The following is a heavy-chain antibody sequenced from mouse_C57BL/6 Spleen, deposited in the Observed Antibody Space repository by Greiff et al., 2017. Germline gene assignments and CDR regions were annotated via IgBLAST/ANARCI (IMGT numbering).Heavy chain of an antibody. J-gene: IGHJ1*03. Sequence: EVQLQQSGPELVKPGASVKISCKASGYTFTDYYMNWVKQSHGKSLEWIGDINPNNGGTSYNQKFKGKATLTVDKSSSTAYMELRSLTSEDSAVYYCARSYYGSRFDVWGTGTTVTVSS. CDR3: ARSYYGSRFDV. CDR1: GYTFTDYY. CDR2: INPNNGGT. V-gene: IGHV1-26*01. D-gene: IGHD1-1*01.